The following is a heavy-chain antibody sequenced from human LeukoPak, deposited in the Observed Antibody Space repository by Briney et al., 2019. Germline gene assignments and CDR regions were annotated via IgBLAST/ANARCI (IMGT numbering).Heavy chain of an antibody. D-gene: IGHD1-1*01. Sequence: GGSLRFSCAASGFTFSDYYMSWIPQAPGKGLKGVSYISSSSSYTNYAVSVKGRFTISRDNAKNSLYLQMNSLRAEDTAVYYCARDSPNDDAFDIWGQGTMVTVSS. CDR1: GFTFSDYY. CDR3: ARDSPNDDAFDI. V-gene: IGHV3-11*06. CDR2: ISSSSSYT. J-gene: IGHJ3*02.